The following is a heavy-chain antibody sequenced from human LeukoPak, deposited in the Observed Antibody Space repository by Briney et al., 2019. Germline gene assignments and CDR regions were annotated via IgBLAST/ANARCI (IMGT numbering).Heavy chain of an antibody. J-gene: IGHJ4*02. D-gene: IGHD6-13*01. CDR2: INQDGGEK. V-gene: IGHV3-7*02. CDR3: AELDSSSPRN. Sequence: PGGSLRLSCAASGFTFSGYWMTWVRQAPGKGLEWVANINQDGGEKYYVDSVKGRFTISRDNAKNSLYLQMNSLRAEDTAVYYCAELDSSSPRNWGQGTLVTVSS. CDR1: GFTFSGYW.